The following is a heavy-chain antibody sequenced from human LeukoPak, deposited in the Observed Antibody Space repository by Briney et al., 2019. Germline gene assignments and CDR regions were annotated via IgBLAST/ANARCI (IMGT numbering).Heavy chain of an antibody. CDR1: GFTFSSYS. V-gene: IGHV3-15*01. CDR2: IKSKIDGGRT. Sequence: PGGSLRLSCAASGFTFSSYSMNWVRQAPGKGLEWVGRIKSKIDGGRTDYGAPVKGRFTISRDDSENTLYLQINSLTTEDTAVYFCAHRDTTMVRVDYWGQGTLVTVSS. D-gene: IGHD5-18*01. J-gene: IGHJ4*02. CDR3: AHRDTTMVRVDY.